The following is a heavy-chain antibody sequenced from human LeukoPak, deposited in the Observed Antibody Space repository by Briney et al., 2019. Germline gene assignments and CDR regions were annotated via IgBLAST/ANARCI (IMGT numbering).Heavy chain of an antibody. CDR1: GFTFDDYA. CDR2: ISWNSGSI. D-gene: IGHD5-18*01. V-gene: IGHV3-9*01. J-gene: IGHJ4*02. Sequence: GGSLRLSCAASGFTFDDYAMHWVRQAPGKGLEWVSGISWNSGSIGYADSVKGRFTISRDNAKNSLYLQMNSLRAEDTALYYCAKGWIQLWLGDYFDYWGQGTLVTVSS. CDR3: AKGWIQLWLGDYFDY.